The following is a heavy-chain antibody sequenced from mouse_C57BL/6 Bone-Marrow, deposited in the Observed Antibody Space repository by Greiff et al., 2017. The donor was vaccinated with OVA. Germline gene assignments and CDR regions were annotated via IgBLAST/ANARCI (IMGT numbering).Heavy chain of an antibody. CDR2: INPYNGGT. J-gene: IGHJ3*01. D-gene: IGHD2-3*01. Sequence: VQLQQSGPVLVKPGASVKMSCKASGYTFTDYYMNWVKQSHGKSLEWIGVINPYNGGTSYNQKFKGKATLTVDKSSSTAYMELNSLTSEDSAVYYCAREEGYYWCAYWGQGTLVTVSA. V-gene: IGHV1-19*01. CDR1: GYTFTDYY. CDR3: AREEGYYWCAY.